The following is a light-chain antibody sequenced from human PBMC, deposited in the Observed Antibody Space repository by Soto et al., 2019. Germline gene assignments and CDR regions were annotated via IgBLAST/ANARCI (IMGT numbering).Light chain of an antibody. CDR3: VQALQTPQGT. CDR1: QSLLHSNGYNY. CDR2: LGS. V-gene: IGKV2-28*01. J-gene: IGKJ5*01. Sequence: EIVMTQSPLSLPVTPGEPASISCRSSQSLLHSNGYNYLDWYVQKPGQAPQNLIYLGSNRALGGLDGFSGSGSGTEFTLKISRVEDEDVGVYYFVQALQTPQGTLGQGTRLEMK.